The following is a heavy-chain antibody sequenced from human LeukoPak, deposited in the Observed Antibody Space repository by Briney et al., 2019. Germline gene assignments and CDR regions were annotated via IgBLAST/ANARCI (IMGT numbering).Heavy chain of an antibody. CDR2: IYSSGST. CDR3: ARDSVGAFDI. Sequence: SETLSLTCTVSGGSISSYYWTWIRQPAGKGLEWIGRIYSSGSTNFNPSLKSRVTMSVDTSKNQFSLRLSSVTAADTAVYYCARDSVGAFDIWGQGTMVTVSS. CDR1: GGSISSYY. J-gene: IGHJ3*02. V-gene: IGHV4-4*07. D-gene: IGHD5/OR15-5a*01.